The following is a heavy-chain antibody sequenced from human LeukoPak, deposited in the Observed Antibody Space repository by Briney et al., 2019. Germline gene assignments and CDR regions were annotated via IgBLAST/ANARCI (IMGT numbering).Heavy chain of an antibody. D-gene: IGHD2-2*01. CDR2: INPNSGGT. J-gene: IGHJ4*02. CDR3: ARGMIGYQLLTVDY. CDR1: GYTFTGYY. Sequence: ASVTVSCKASGYTFTGYYMHWVRQAPGQGLEWMGRINPNSGGTNYAQKFQGRVTMTRDTSISTAYMELSRLRSDDTAVYYCARGMIGYQLLTVDYWVQGTLVTVSS. V-gene: IGHV1-2*06.